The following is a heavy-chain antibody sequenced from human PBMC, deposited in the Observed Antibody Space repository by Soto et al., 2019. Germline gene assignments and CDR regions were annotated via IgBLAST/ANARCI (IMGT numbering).Heavy chain of an antibody. D-gene: IGHD3-3*01. CDR1: GFTFSSYA. J-gene: IGHJ6*02. CDR3: ASIPPAYYDFWSGYGMDV. V-gene: IGHV3-23*01. Sequence: PGGSLRLSCAASGFTFSSYAMSWVRQAPGKGLEWVSAISGSGGSTHYADSVKGRFTISRDNSKNTLYLQMNSLRAEDTAVYYCASIPPAYYDFWSGYGMDVWGQGTTVTVSS. CDR2: ISGSGGST.